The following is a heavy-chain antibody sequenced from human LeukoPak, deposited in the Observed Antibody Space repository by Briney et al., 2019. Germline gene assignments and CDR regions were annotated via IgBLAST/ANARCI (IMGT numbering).Heavy chain of an antibody. CDR3: AKDIVGATRGGYYFDY. CDR1: GFTFSTYW. CDR2: IKADGGEK. D-gene: IGHD1-26*01. Sequence: GGSLRLSCAASGFTFSTYWMDWFRQTPRKGLEWVAKIKADGGEKDHVASVKGRFTISRDNAENSLYLQMNSLRTEDTALYYCAKDIVGATRGGYYFDYWGQGTLVTVSS. J-gene: IGHJ4*02. V-gene: IGHV3-7*03.